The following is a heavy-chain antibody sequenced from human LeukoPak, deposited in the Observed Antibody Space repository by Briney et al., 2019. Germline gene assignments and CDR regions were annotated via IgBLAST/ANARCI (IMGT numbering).Heavy chain of an antibody. CDR1: GYTFTDYY. J-gene: IGHJ4*02. CDR2: INPNSGGT. CDR3: ARDGYYDSSGYYWFDY. V-gene: IGHV1-2*02. D-gene: IGHD3-22*01. Sequence: ASVKVSCKASGYTFTDYYMHWVRQAPGQGLEWMGWINPNSGGTNYAQKFQGRVTMTRDTSISTAYMELSRLRSDDTAVYYCARDGYYDSSGYYWFDYWGQGTLVTVSS.